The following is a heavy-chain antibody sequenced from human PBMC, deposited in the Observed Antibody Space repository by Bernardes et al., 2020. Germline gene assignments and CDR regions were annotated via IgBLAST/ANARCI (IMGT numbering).Heavy chain of an antibody. D-gene: IGHD7-27*01. V-gene: IGHV1-2*04. Sequence: ASVKVSCKASGYTFTGYYMHWVRQAPGQGLEWMGWINPNSGGTNYAQKFQGWVTMTRDTSISTAYMELSRLRSDDTAVYYCAREGGGGGEDFDYWGQGTLVTVSS. CDR1: GYTFTGYY. J-gene: IGHJ4*02. CDR3: AREGGGGGEDFDY. CDR2: INPNSGGT.